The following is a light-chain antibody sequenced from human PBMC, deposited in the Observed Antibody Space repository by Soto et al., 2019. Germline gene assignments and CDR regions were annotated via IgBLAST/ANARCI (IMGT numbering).Light chain of an antibody. CDR2: RVI. V-gene: IGLV2-14*03. CDR3: GSYTSSSTYV. J-gene: IGLJ1*01. CDR1: SSDIGRYDY. Sequence: QSALTQPASVSGSPGQSITISCTGTSSDIGRYDYVSWYQQFPGKAPKLMIYRVINRPSGVSDRFSGSKSGNSASLSISGLQPEDEASYFCGSYTSSSTYVFGTGTKLTVL.